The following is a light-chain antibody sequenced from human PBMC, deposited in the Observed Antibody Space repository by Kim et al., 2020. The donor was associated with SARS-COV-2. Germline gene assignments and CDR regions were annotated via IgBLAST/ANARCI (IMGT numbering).Light chain of an antibody. CDR3: QQHGSPTYT. CDR2: GAS. V-gene: IGKV3-20*01. Sequence: EIVLTQSPGTLSLSPGERATLSCRASQSVSSSYLGWYQQKPGQAPRLLIYGASSRATGIPDRFSGSGSGTDFTLTISRLEPEDFAVYHCQQHGSPTYTFGHRTKLGI. CDR1: QSVSSSY. J-gene: IGKJ2*01.